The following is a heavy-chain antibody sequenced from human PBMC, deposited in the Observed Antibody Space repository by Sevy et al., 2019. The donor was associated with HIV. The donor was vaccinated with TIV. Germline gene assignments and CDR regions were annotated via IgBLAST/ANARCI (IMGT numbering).Heavy chain of an antibody. CDR1: GFTFNNAW. Sequence: GESLKISCAVSGFTFNNAWMNWVRQAPGTGLQWVGLIKSKIDGETTDYAAPVKGRFTISRDDSKNTLFLQMNSLKIEDTAAYYCATAPGYYDSAPFDYWGPGTLVTVSS. D-gene: IGHD3-22*01. CDR3: ATAPGYYDSAPFDY. J-gene: IGHJ4*02. CDR2: IKSKIDGETT. V-gene: IGHV3-15*01.